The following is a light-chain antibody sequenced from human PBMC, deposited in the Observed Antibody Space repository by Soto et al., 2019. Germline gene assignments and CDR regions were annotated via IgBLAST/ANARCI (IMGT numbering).Light chain of an antibody. CDR1: QGISTF. Sequence: DIQLTQSPAFLSASVGDKVTITCRASQGISTFLAGYQQKPGKAPNLLIYRASTLQSGVPSRFSGSGSGTEFTLKISSLQPEDFATYFYQQIYSYPVTFGGGTKVEMK. CDR3: QQIYSYPVT. CDR2: RAS. J-gene: IGKJ4*01. V-gene: IGKV1-9*01.